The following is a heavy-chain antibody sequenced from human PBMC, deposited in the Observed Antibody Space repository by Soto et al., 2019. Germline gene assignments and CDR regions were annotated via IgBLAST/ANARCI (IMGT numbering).Heavy chain of an antibody. CDR3: ARGARLLWFGERFDP. Sequence: GGSLRLSCAASGFTFSSYAMHWVRQAPGKGLEWVAVISYDGSNKYYADSVKGRFTISRVNSKNTLYLQMNSLRAEDTAVYYCARGARLLWFGERFDPWGQGTLVTVSS. D-gene: IGHD3-10*01. V-gene: IGHV3-30*04. CDR1: GFTFSSYA. J-gene: IGHJ5*02. CDR2: ISYDGSNK.